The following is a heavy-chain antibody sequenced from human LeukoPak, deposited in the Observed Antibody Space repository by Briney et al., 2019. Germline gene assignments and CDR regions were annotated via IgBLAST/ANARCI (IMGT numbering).Heavy chain of an antibody. Sequence: GGSLRLSCAISGFTFSACELTWVRQAPGKGLEWVSYISRSGSTRYYADSVKGRFTISRDNAKNSLYLQMNSLRAEDAAVYYCARVATMVRVPLDALDIWGQGTMVSVSS. V-gene: IGHV3-48*03. CDR2: ISRSGSTR. D-gene: IGHD3-10*01. CDR1: GFTFSACE. CDR3: ARVATMVRVPLDALDI. J-gene: IGHJ3*02.